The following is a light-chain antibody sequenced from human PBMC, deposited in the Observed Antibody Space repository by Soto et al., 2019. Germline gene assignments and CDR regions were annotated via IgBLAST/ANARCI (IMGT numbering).Light chain of an antibody. Sequence: QSALTQPASVSVSPGQSITISCTGTSSDVGGYDFVSWYQHHPGKAPKLIIYDVNNRPSGISNRFSGSKSGNTASLTISGLQTEDESDYYCCSYTSSQTRVFGTGTKLTVL. CDR1: SSDVGGYDF. V-gene: IGLV2-14*01. CDR2: DVN. J-gene: IGLJ1*01. CDR3: CSYTSSQTRV.